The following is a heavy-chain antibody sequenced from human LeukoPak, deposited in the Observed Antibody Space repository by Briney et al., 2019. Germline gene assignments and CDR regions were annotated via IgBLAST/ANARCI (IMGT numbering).Heavy chain of an antibody. Sequence: PSETLSLTCTVSGGSISSYYWTWIRQPPGKGLEWIGYLYYSGSTNYNPSLKSRVTMSVDTSKNQFSLKLSSVTAADTAVYYCARSGTIFGVWGVWGKGTTVTVSS. CDR2: LYYSGST. CDR1: GGSISSYY. V-gene: IGHV4-59*01. CDR3: ARSGTIFGVWGV. D-gene: IGHD3-3*01. J-gene: IGHJ6*04.